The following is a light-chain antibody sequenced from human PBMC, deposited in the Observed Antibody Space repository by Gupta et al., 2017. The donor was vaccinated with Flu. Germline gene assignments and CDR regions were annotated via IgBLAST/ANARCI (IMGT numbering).Light chain of an antibody. CDR3: QQDDWTPWT. CDR1: HSGCCSSNNSNL. J-gene: IGKJ1*01. V-gene: IGKV4-1*01. CDR2: WAS. Sequence: SLGDRATVDGKSSHSGCCSSNNSNLVTWYQQKAGQPPKLLIYWASTPKAGVPGRISGRKSGTDITLIISRLQAEDVAVYYCQQDDWTPWTFGQGTKVEIK.